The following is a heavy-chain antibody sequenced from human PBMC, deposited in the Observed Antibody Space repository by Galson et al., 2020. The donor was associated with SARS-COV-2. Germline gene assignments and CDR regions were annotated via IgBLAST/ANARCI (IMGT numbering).Heavy chain of an antibody. D-gene: IGHD3-10*01. CDR1: GYTFSGHY. CDR2: INPNSGDT. CDR3: TRGSNSGPFYHFDP. J-gene: IGHJ5*02. Sequence: ASVKVSCKASGYTFSGHYMHWVRLAPGQGLEWMGRINPNSGDTDVAQKFQGRVTMTTDTSLTTAYMELSRLTSDDTAVYYCTRGSNSGPFYHFDPWGQGTLVTVSS. V-gene: IGHV1-2*06.